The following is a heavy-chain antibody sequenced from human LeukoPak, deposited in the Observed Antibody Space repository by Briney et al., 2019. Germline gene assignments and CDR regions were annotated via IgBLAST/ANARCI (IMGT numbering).Heavy chain of an antibody. CDR3: ARDVRYGDYAGWFDP. CDR1: GFTFRDYS. Sequence: GGSLRLSCAASGFTFRDYSMNWVRQAPGKGPECVSYISPTSSNIFYVDSVKGRFTISRDNAKNSLYLQMNSLRAEDTAVYYCARDVRYGDYAGWFDPWGQGTLVTVSS. D-gene: IGHD4-17*01. CDR2: ISPTSSNI. J-gene: IGHJ5*02. V-gene: IGHV3-48*04.